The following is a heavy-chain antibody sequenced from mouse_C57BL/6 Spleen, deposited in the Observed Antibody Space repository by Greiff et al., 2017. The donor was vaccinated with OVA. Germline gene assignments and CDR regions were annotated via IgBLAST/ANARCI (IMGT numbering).Heavy chain of an antibody. CDR2: ISGGGGNT. Sequence: EVKLMESGGGLVKPGGSLKLSCAASGFTFSSYTMSWVRQTPEKRLEWVATISGGGGNTYYPDSVKGRFTISRDNAKNTLYLQMSSLRSEDTALYYCARQGYGSSYSAMDYWGQGTSVTVSS. CDR3: ARQGYGSSYSAMDY. D-gene: IGHD1-1*01. J-gene: IGHJ4*01. V-gene: IGHV5-9*01. CDR1: GFTFSSYT.